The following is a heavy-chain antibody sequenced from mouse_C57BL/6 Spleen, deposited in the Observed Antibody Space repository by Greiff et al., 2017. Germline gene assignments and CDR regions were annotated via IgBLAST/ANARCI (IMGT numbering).Heavy chain of an antibody. Sequence: EVHLVESEGGLVQPGSSMKLSCTASGFTFSDYYMAWVRQVPEKGLEWVANINYDGSSTYYLDSLKSRFIISRDTAKNILYLLMSSLKSADTATYYCARKDYGTGFAYWGQVTLVTVSA. V-gene: IGHV5-16*01. CDR1: GFTFSDYY. D-gene: IGHD1-1*01. J-gene: IGHJ3*01. CDR2: INYDGSST. CDR3: ARKDYGTGFAY.